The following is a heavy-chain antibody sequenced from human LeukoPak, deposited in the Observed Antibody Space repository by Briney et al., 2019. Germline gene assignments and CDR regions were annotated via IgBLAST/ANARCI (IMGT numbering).Heavy chain of an antibody. V-gene: IGHV3-23*01. J-gene: IGHJ4*02. D-gene: IGHD3-3*01. Sequence: GGSLRLSCAASGFTFSSYAMSWVRQAPGKGLEWVSAISGSGGSTHYADSVKGRFTISRDNSENTLYLQMNSLRAEDTAVYYCATYYDFWSGYWFHYWGQGTLVTVSS. CDR1: GFTFSSYA. CDR2: ISGSGGST. CDR3: ATYYDFWSGYWFHY.